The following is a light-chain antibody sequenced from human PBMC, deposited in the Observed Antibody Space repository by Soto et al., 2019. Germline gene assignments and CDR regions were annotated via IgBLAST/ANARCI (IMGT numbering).Light chain of an antibody. CDR1: SSDVGGYNY. Sequence: QSVLTQPRSVSDSPGQSVTISCTGTSSDVGGYNYDSWYQQHPGKAPKVMIYDVSKRPSGVPDRFSGSKSGNTASLTISGLQAEDEADYYCCSYVGTFTWVFGGGTKVTVL. V-gene: IGLV2-11*01. J-gene: IGLJ3*02. CDR3: CSYVGTFTWV. CDR2: DVS.